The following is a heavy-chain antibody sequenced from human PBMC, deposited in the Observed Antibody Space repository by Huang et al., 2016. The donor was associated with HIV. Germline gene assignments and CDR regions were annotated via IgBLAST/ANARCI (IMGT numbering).Heavy chain of an antibody. CDR3: ARDIAIFGEPLDS. CDR1: GVSVTRSPWY. Sequence: QPRLQESGTGLVKPSETLSLTCTVSGVSVTRSPWYWVWVRQSPGKGREWIASINYDGSTYYKSSLKSRLTTSLDTSKNQFSLKLTSVTAADTAVYFCARDIAIFGEPLDSWGQGTAVTVSS. V-gene: IGHV4-39*01. D-gene: IGHD3-3*01. CDR2: INYDGST. J-gene: IGHJ4*02.